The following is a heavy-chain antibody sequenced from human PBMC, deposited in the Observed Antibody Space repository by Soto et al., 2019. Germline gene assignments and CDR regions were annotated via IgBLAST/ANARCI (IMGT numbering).Heavy chain of an antibody. CDR1: GFPFSAYN. J-gene: IGHJ4*02. Sequence: GGSLRLSCTGSGFPFSAYNINWVRQAPGKGLEWVSSITVGSSHIYQPNSMKGRFTISRDDAKNSVYLQIDSLRDEDTALYYCSGSPEVGVRGAYWGQGTLVTVSS. V-gene: IGHV3-21*01. CDR3: SGSPEVGVRGAY. D-gene: IGHD3-10*01. CDR2: ITVGSSHI.